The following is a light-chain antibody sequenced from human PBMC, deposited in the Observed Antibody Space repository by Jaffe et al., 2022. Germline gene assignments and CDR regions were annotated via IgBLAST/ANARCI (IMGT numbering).Light chain of an antibody. Sequence: DIVMTQSPDSLALSLGERATINCRSSQSLLYTSNNKNYLAWLQQKPGQPPKLLIYWASTREAGVPDRFSGSGSGTDFTLTISSLQAEDVAVYYCQQHASTPLTFGGGTKVEIK. CDR3: QQHASTPLT. CDR2: WAS. V-gene: IGKV4-1*01. J-gene: IGKJ4*01. CDR1: QSLLYTSNNKNY.